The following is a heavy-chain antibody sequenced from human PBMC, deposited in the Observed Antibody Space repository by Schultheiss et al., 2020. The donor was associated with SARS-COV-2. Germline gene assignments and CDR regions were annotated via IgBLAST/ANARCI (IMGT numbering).Heavy chain of an antibody. CDR2: INPNSGGT. CDR3: ARLTIFGNYYYGMDV. J-gene: IGHJ6*02. CDR1: GGTFSSYA. D-gene: IGHD3-3*01. Sequence: ASVKVSCKASGGTFSSYAISWVRQAPGQGLEWMGWINPNSGGTNYAQKFQGWVTMTRDTSISTAYMELRSLRSDDTAVYYCARLTIFGNYYYGMDVWGQGTTVTVSS. V-gene: IGHV1-2*04.